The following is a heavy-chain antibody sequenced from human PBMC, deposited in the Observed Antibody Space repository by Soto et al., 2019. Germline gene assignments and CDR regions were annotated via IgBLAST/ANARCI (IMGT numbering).Heavy chain of an antibody. CDR3: ARDLEYYDILTGYLMGY. CDR2: IWYDGSNK. V-gene: IGHV3-33*01. Sequence: GGSLRLSCAASGFTFSSYGMHWVRQAPGKGLEWVAVIWYDGSNKYYADSVKGRFTISRDNSKNTLYLQMNSLRAEDTAVYYCARDLEYYDILTGYLMGYWGQGTLVTVSS. D-gene: IGHD3-9*01. J-gene: IGHJ4*02. CDR1: GFTFSSYG.